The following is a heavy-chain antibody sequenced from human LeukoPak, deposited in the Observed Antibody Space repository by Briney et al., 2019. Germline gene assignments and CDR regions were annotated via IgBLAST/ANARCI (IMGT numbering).Heavy chain of an antibody. V-gene: IGHV3-48*04. D-gene: IGHD2-15*01. CDR1: GFTFSSYS. CDR2: ISSSSITI. J-gene: IGHJ4*02. Sequence: PGGSLRLSCAASGFTFSSYSLNWVRQAPGKGLEWVSFISSSSITIYYADSVKGRFTISRDNAEKSLYLQMNSLRAEDTAVYYCARDRGVSYSAIDYWGQGTLVTVSS. CDR3: ARDRGVSYSAIDY.